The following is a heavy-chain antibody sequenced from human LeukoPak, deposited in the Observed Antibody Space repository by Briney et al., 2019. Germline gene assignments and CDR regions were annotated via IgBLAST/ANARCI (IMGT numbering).Heavy chain of an antibody. CDR1: GFTFSSYS. Sequence: PGGSLRLSCAASGFTFSSYSMNWVRQAPGKGLEWVSSISSSSSYIYYADSVKGRFTISRDNAKNSLYLQMNSLRPEDTAVYYCARRNRAAAGYYYYYYMDVWGKGTTVTISS. J-gene: IGHJ6*03. D-gene: IGHD6-13*01. CDR3: ARRNRAAAGYYYYYYMDV. CDR2: ISSSSSYI. V-gene: IGHV3-21*01.